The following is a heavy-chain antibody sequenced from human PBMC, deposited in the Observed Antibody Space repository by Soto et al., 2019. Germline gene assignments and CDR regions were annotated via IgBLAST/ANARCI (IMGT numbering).Heavy chain of an antibody. CDR2: ISGSGSTI. Sequence: GGSLRLSCAASGFTFSSHAMSWVRQAPGKGLEWVSAISGSGSTIYYADSVKGRFTISRDNAKNSLYLQMNSLRAEDTAVYYCAREPDCSSTSCHGNWGQGTLVTVSS. CDR1: GFTFSSHA. D-gene: IGHD2-2*01. J-gene: IGHJ4*02. CDR3: AREPDCSSTSCHGN. V-gene: IGHV3-23*01.